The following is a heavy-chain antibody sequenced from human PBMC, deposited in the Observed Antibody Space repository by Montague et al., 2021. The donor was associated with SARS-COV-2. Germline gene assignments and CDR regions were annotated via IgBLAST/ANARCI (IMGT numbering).Heavy chain of an antibody. Sequence: SLRLSCAASGFTFSSYAMHWVRHAPGKGLEWVALISYDGSKINYADSVKGRFTISRDNSKNTLYLQMNSLRAEDTAVYYCARDSWSCFDPWGQGTLVTVSS. CDR3: ARDSWSCFDP. D-gene: IGHD3-3*01. J-gene: IGHJ5*02. V-gene: IGHV3-30*04. CDR1: GFTFSSYA. CDR2: ISYDGSKI.